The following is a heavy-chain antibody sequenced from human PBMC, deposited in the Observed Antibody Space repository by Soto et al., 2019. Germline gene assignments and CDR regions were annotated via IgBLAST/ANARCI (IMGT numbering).Heavy chain of an antibody. V-gene: IGHV4-30-2*01. D-gene: IGHD3-9*01. J-gene: IGHJ3*02. CDR2: IYHSGST. Sequence: PSETLSLTCGVSGGTISSGGYSWSWIRQPPGKGLEWIGYIYHSGSTYYNPSLKSRVTISVDRSKKQFSLKLSSVTAADTAVYYCARTSYDILTGRLDAFDIWGQGTMVTVS. CDR3: ARTSYDILTGRLDAFDI. CDR1: GGTISSGGYS.